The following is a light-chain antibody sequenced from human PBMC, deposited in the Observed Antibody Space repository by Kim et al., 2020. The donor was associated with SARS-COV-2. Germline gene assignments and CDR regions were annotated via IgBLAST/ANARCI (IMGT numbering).Light chain of an antibody. CDR2: QDS. Sequence: PGQTASITCSGDKLGDKYACWYQQTPGQSPVLVIYQDSKRPSGIPERFSGSNSGNTATLTISGTQAMDEADYYCQAWDSSTADVVFGGGTQLTVL. J-gene: IGLJ2*01. CDR3: QAWDSSTADVV. V-gene: IGLV3-1*01. CDR1: KLGDKY.